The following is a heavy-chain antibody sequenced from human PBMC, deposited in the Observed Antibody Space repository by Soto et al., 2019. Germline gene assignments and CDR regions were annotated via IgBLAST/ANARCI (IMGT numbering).Heavy chain of an antibody. CDR1: GFTFSSYA. Sequence: QPGGSLRLSCAASGFTFSSYAMSWVRQAPGKGLEWVSAISGSGGSTYYADSVKGRFTISRDNSKNTLYLQMNSLRAEDTAVYYCAKANGYSYGYGQEYFDYWGQGTLVTVSS. D-gene: IGHD5-18*01. CDR2: ISGSGGST. V-gene: IGHV3-23*01. CDR3: AKANGYSYGYGQEYFDY. J-gene: IGHJ4*02.